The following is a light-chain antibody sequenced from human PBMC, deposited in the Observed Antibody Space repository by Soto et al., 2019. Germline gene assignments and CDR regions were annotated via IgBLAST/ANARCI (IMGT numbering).Light chain of an antibody. CDR1: GSDVGRYNY. CDR3: SSFAGSNTFV. J-gene: IGLJ1*01. CDR2: EVN. V-gene: IGLV2-8*01. Sequence: QSVLTQPPSASGFPGQSVTISCTGTGSDVGRYNYVSWYQHHPGEAPKLIIYEVNKRPSEVPDRFSGSKSANTASLTVSGLQAEDEADYYCSSFAGSNTFVFGTGTKSPS.